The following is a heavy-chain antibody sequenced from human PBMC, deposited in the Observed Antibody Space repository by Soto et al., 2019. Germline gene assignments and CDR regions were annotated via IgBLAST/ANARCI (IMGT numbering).Heavy chain of an antibody. V-gene: IGHV3-30*04. CDR2: ISFDASEK. Sequence: ESGGGVVPPGASLTLSCAASGFRFRGFGMHWVRQAPGKGLEWVAVISFDASEKFYVDSVKGRFSISRDDSHSKVFLQMNSLRREDTGVYYCARDLGGYVHLWDKSNYWGQGTLVNVS. CDR1: GFRFRGFG. CDR3: ARDLGGYVHLWDKSNY. J-gene: IGHJ1*01. D-gene: IGHD5-12*01.